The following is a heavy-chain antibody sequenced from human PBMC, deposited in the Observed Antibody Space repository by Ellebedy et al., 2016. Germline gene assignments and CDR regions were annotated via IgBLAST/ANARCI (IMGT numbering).Heavy chain of an antibody. V-gene: IGHV4-39*07. CDR2: IYYSGST. CDR3: ASIRGFGDYFDY. D-gene: IGHD3-10*01. J-gene: IGHJ4*02. CDR1: GGSISSSSYY. Sequence: SETLSLTXTVSGGSISSSSYYWGWIRQPPGKGLEWIGSIYYSGSTYYNPSLKSRVTISVDTSKNQFSLKLSSVTAADTAVYYCASIRGFGDYFDYWGQGTLVTVSS.